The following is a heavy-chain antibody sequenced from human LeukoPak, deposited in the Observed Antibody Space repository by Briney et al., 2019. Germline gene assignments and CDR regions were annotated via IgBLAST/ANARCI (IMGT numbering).Heavy chain of an antibody. CDR2: ITIGATDT. CDR1: GFTFNNYA. Sequence: GGSLRLSCAASGFTFNNYAMNWVRQAPGKGLEWVSAITIGATDTFYLDSVKGRFTISRDNSKNTLYLQMSSLRAEDTAIYYCAKSRAPDTTLLFDYWGQGTLVTVSS. J-gene: IGHJ4*02. D-gene: IGHD1-1*01. CDR3: AKSRAPDTTLLFDY. V-gene: IGHV3-23*01.